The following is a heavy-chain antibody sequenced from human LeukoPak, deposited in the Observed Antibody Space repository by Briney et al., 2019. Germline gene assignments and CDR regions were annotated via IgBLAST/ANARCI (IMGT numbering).Heavy chain of an antibody. CDR2: ISITGADT. Sequence: PGGSLRLSCAASGFTFDSYAMSWARQAPGKGLEWVSLISITGADTYYAASVEGRFTVSRDNSKNMIYLQMNSLRAEDTAVYYCAKSRNAYYFAMDVWGLGTTVTVSS. V-gene: IGHV3-23*01. CDR1: GFTFDSYA. J-gene: IGHJ6*02. D-gene: IGHD1-1*01. CDR3: AKSRNAYYFAMDV.